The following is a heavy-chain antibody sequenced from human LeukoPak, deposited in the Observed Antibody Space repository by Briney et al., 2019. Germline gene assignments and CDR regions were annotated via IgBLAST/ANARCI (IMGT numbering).Heavy chain of an antibody. J-gene: IGHJ5*02. CDR2: INAGNGNT. CDR1: GYTFTSYA. CDR3: ARDGLWFGFNWFDP. V-gene: IGHV1-3*01. D-gene: IGHD3-10*01. Sequence: ASVKVSCKASGYTFTSYAMHWVRQAPGQRLEWMGWINAGNGNTKYSQKFQGRVTITRDTSASTAYMELSSVRSEDTAVYYCARDGLWFGFNWFDPWGQGTLVTVSS.